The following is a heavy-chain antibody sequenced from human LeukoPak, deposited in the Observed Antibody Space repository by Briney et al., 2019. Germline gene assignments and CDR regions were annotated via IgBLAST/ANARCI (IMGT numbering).Heavy chain of an antibody. CDR3: AREGVDIVATIPNWFDP. V-gene: IGHV3-7*01. D-gene: IGHD5-12*01. Sequence: GGSLRLSCAASGFTFSSYWMSWVRQAPGKGLEWVANIKQDGSEKYYVDSVKGRFTISRDNAKNSLYLQMSSLRAEDTAVYYCAREGVDIVATIPNWFDPWGQGTLVTVSS. J-gene: IGHJ5*02. CDR2: IKQDGSEK. CDR1: GFTFSSYW.